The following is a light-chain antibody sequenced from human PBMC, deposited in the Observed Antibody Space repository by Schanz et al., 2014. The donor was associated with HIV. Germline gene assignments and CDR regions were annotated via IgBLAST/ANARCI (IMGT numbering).Light chain of an antibody. CDR3: QSYDSSLSGWV. V-gene: IGLV2-8*01. CDR1: SSDVGGYNY. J-gene: IGLJ3*02. Sequence: QSALTQPPSASGSPGQSVTISCTGTSSDVGGYNYAPWYQHHPGKAPKLLISEVNKRPSGVPDRFSGSKSGNTASLTVSGLQAEDEADYYCQSYDSSLSGWVFGGGTKVTVL. CDR2: EVN.